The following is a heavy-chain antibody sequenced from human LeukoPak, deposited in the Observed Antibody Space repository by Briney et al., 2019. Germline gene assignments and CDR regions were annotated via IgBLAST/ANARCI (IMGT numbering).Heavy chain of an antibody. V-gene: IGHV3-30-3*01. D-gene: IGHD6-19*01. Sequence: PGTSLRLSCAASQFTFSDYSMHWVRQAPGKGLEWVALVSYDGGNRYYADSVKGRFTISRDNSKNTLYLQMNSLRGEDTALYYRAREWTYSSGWSASGYWGQGTLVTVSS. CDR3: AREWTYSSGWSASGY. J-gene: IGHJ4*02. CDR2: VSYDGGNR. CDR1: QFTFSDYS.